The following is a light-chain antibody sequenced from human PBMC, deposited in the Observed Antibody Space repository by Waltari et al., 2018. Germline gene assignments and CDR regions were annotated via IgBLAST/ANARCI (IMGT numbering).Light chain of an antibody. CDR3: QSFDTSLGAI. V-gene: IGLV1-40*01. CDR1: SSNIGQGHP. Sequence: QSVLAQPPSVSGAPGQRVTISCTGRSSNIGQGHPVPWYQDFPGTAPKLLIYGDSNRPSGVPDRFSGSKSGTSASLAITGLQAEDEANYYCQSFDTSLGAIFGGGTKVTVL. CDR2: GDS. J-gene: IGLJ2*01.